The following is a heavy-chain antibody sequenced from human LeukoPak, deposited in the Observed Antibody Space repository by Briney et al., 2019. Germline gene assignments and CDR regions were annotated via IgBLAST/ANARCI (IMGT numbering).Heavy chain of an antibody. J-gene: IGHJ3*02. Sequence: TGGSLRLSCAASGFTFSSYWMHWVRHAPGKGLVWVSRINSDGSSTNYADYVKGRFTISRDNAKNTLYLQMNSLRAEDTAVYYCARANYYGSGRAAFDIWGQGTMVTVSS. CDR2: INSDGSST. CDR3: ARANYYGSGRAAFDI. D-gene: IGHD3-10*01. CDR1: GFTFSSYW. V-gene: IGHV3-74*01.